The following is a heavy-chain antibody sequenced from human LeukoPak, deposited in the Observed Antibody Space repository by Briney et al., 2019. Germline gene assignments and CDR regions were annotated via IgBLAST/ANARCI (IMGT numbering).Heavy chain of an antibody. D-gene: IGHD6-13*01. CDR2: INSDGSST. CDR1: GFTFSSYW. CDR3: ARRIAAAAAPYYFDY. V-gene: IGHV3-74*01. Sequence: GGSLRLSCAASGFTFSSYWMHWVRQAPGKGLLWVSRINSDGSSTSYADSVKGRFTISRDNAKNTLYLQMNSLRAEDTAVYYCARRIAAAAAPYYFDYWGQGTLVTVSS. J-gene: IGHJ4*02.